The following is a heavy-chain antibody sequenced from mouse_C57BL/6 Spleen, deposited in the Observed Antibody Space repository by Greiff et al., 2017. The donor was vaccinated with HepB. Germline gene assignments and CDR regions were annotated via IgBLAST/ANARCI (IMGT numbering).Heavy chain of an antibody. D-gene: IGHD1-1*01. V-gene: IGHV1-80*01. Sequence: LEESGAELVKPGASVKISCKASGYAFSSYWMNWVKQRPGKGLEWIGQIYPGDGDTNYNGKFKGKATLTADKSSSTAYMQLSSLTSEDSAVYFCARTEATVGFDYWGQGTTLTVSS. J-gene: IGHJ2*01. CDR3: ARTEATVGFDY. CDR2: IYPGDGDT. CDR1: GYAFSSYW.